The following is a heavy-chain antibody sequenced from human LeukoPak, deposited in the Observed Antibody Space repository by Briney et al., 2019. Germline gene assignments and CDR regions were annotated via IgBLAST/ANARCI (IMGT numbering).Heavy chain of an antibody. CDR3: ARLSGQWLALDY. Sequence: SETLSLTCTVSGGSISSSSYYWGWLRQPPGTGLEWVGSIYYSGSTYYNPSLKSRVTISVDTSKNQFSLKLSSVTAADTAVYYCARLSGQWLALDYWGQGTLVTVSS. CDR1: GGSISSSSYY. D-gene: IGHD6-19*01. V-gene: IGHV4-39*01. CDR2: IYYSGST. J-gene: IGHJ4*02.